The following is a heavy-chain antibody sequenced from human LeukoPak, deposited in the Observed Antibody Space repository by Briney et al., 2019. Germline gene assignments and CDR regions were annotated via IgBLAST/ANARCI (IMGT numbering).Heavy chain of an antibody. CDR1: GFTFSGYN. D-gene: IGHD2-8*01. CDR2: ISSSSNSV. V-gene: IGHV3-21*04. CDR3: AIDRVKMDV. J-gene: IGHJ6*04. Sequence: GGSLSLTCAASGFTFSGYNMNWVRQAPGKGLEWVSCISSSSNSVYYADSVKGRYIISRDNAKNSLYMQMNSLRADATAVYYCAIDRVKMDVWGKGTTVTVSS.